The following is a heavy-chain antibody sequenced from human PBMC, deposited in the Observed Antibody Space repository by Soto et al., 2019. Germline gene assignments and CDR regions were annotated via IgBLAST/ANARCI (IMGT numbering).Heavy chain of an antibody. CDR2: MNQDGSEK. V-gene: IGHV3-7*01. Sequence: EVQLVESGGGLVQPGGSLRLSCAASGFTFGTYWMSWVRQAPGKGLEWVANMNQDGSEKNYVDSVKGRLTISRDNAKNSLYLQMNSLRAEATAVYYCARDEGFSTFEYWGQGTLVTVSS. D-gene: IGHD3-3*01. J-gene: IGHJ4*02. CDR3: ARDEGFSTFEY. CDR1: GFTFGTYW.